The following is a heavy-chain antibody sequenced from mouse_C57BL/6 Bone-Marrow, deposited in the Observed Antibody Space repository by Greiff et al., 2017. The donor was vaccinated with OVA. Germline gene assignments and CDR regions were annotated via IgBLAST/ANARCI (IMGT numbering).Heavy chain of an antibody. Sequence: VHLVESGPGLVQPSQSLSITCTVSGFSLTSYGVHWVRQSPGKGLEWLGVIWRGGSTDYNAAFISRLSISKDNAKSQVFFKMNSLQADDTAIYYCARSLLYYYGSSLAYWGQGTLVTVSS. CDR1: GFSLTSYG. D-gene: IGHD1-1*01. CDR3: ARSLLYYYGSSLAY. CDR2: IWRGGST. J-gene: IGHJ3*01. V-gene: IGHV2-2*01.